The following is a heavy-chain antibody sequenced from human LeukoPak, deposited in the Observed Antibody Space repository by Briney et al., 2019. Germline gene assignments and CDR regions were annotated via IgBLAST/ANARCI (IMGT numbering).Heavy chain of an antibody. CDR1: GFTFSSYA. CDR2: IYSGGST. J-gene: IGHJ6*02. CDR3: ARDSVGYYYGMDV. V-gene: IGHV3-66*01. D-gene: IGHD2-15*01. Sequence: PGGSLRLSCAASGFTFSSYAMSWVRQAPRKGLEWVSVIYSGGSTYYADSVKGRFTISRDNSKNTLYLQMNSLRAEDTAVYYCARDSVGYYYGMDVWGQGTTVTVSS.